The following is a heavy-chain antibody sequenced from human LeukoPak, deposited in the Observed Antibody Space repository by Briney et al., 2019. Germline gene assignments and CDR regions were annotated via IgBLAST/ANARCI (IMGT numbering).Heavy chain of an antibody. CDR3: ARDSDNDSGYDY. CDR2: INPSGGSA. J-gene: IGHJ4*02. V-gene: IGHV1-46*01. D-gene: IGHD3-22*01. CDR1: GYTFTNYY. Sequence: ASVKVSCKASGYTFTNYYIHWVRQAPGQGLEWMGIINPSGGSASNAQNFQGRVIMTRDTSTRTVYMELSSLRSGDTAVYYCARDSDNDSGYDYWGQGTLVTVSS.